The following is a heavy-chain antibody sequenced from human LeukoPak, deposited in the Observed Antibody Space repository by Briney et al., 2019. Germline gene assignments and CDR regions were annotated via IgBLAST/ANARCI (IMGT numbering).Heavy chain of an antibody. CDR1: GFTFSTYY. CDR2: IKQDGSDK. D-gene: IGHD4-11*01. CDR3: ARKESNYVTHFDY. J-gene: IGHJ4*02. V-gene: IGHV3-7*01. Sequence: GGSLRLSCAASGFTFSTYYMSRVRQAPGKGLEWVANIKQDGSDKSYVDSVKGRFTISRDNAKNSLYLQMNSLRAEDTAVYYCARKESNYVTHFDYWGQGTLVTVSS.